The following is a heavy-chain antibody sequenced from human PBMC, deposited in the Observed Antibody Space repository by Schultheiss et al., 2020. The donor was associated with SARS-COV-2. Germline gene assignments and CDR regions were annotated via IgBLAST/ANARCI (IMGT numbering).Heavy chain of an antibody. V-gene: IGHV4-61*05. CDR3: ARTYCSSTSCLYGYYYYYMDV. CDR2: IYHSGST. D-gene: IGHD2-2*01. CDR1: GGSISSSSYY. J-gene: IGHJ6*03. Sequence: SETLSLTCTVSGGSISSSSYYWSWIRQPPGKGLEWIGEIYHSGSTNYNPSLKSRVTISVDKSKNQFSLKLSSVTAADTAVYYCARTYCSSTSCLYGYYYYYMDVWGKGTTVTVSS.